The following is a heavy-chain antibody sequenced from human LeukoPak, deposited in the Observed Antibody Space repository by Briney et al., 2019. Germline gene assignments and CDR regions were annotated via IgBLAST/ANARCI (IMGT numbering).Heavy chain of an antibody. CDR1: GFTVSSNY. CDR3: ARNLGYCSSTSCYYQPPNY. CDR2: IYSGGST. D-gene: IGHD2-2*01. Sequence: GGSLRLSFAASGFTVSSNYMSWVRQAPGKGLEWVSVIYSGGSTYYADSVKGRFTISRDNSKNTLYLQMNSLRAEDTAVYYCARNLGYCSSTSCYYQPPNYWGQGTLVTVSS. V-gene: IGHV3-53*01. J-gene: IGHJ4*02.